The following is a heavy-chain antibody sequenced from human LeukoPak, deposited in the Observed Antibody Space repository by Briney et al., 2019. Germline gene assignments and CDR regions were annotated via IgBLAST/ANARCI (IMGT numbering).Heavy chain of an antibody. CDR3: ARVMGYGDPFDY. D-gene: IGHD4-17*01. CDR2: INPNSGGT. J-gene: IGHJ4*02. Sequence: GASVKVSCKASGYTFTGYYMHWVRQAPGRGLEWMGWINPNSGGTNYAQKFQGRVTMTRDTSISTAYMELSRLRSDDTAVYYCARVMGYGDPFDYWGQGTLVTVSS. CDR1: GYTFTGYY. V-gene: IGHV1-2*02.